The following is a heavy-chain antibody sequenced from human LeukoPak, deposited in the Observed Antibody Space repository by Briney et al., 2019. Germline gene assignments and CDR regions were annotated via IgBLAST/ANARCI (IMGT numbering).Heavy chain of an antibody. D-gene: IGHD3-10*01. Sequence: SLRLSCAASGFSFEDFAMHWVRQGPGKGLEWVSGISWNSGNIGYADSVKGRFTISRDNAKRSLYLQMNSLRAEDTALYYCTKDKRIDYSGAGSYYNEAYYYYGMDVWGQGTTVTVSS. CDR2: ISWNSGNI. CDR1: GFSFEDFA. CDR3: TKDKRIDYSGAGSYYNEAYYYYGMDV. J-gene: IGHJ6*02. V-gene: IGHV3-9*01.